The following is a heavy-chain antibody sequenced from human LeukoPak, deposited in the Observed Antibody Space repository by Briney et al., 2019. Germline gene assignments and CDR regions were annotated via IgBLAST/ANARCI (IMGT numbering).Heavy chain of an antibody. CDR3: ARTTEILSALNY. CDR2: IYYSGST. CDR1: GGSISSGGYY. J-gene: IGHJ4*02. D-gene: IGHD2/OR15-2a*01. V-gene: IGHV4-31*03. Sequence: PSETLSLTCTVSGGSISSGGYYWSWIRQHPGKGLEWIGYIYYSGSTYYNPSLKSRVTISVDTSKNQFSLKLSSVTAADTAVYFCARTTEILSALNYWGQGTLVTVSS.